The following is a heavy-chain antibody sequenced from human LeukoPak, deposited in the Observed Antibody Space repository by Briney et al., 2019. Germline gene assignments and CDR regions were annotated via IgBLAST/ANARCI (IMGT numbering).Heavy chain of an antibody. V-gene: IGHV1-2*02. CDR2: INPNIGGA. CDR1: GYTFTAYY. D-gene: IGHD2-15*01. J-gene: IGHJ5*02. Sequence: ASVKVSCKASGYTFTAYYIHWLRQAPGQGLEWMRWINPNIGGANYALKFQGRVTMTRDTSISTVYMELRRLGSDDTAVYYCARGHTDRYCSGDTSYPWYHWLDPWGQGTQVIVS. CDR3: ARGHTDRYCSGDTSYPWYHWLDP.